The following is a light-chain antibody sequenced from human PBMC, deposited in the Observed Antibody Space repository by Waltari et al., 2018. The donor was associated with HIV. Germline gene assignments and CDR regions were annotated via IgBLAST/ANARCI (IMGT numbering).Light chain of an antibody. CDR2: ATP. CDR3: QSFDSSLNAYV. V-gene: IGLV1-40*02. CDR1: SSNIGATFD. Sequence: QSVLTQPPSVSGAPGQRVIISCTRSSSNIGATFDVHWYQLLPGTAPKLLIYATPNRPSGVPDRFSGSKSGTSASLAITGLQAEDEAEYYCQSFDSSLNAYVFGPGTTVVVL. J-gene: IGLJ1*01.